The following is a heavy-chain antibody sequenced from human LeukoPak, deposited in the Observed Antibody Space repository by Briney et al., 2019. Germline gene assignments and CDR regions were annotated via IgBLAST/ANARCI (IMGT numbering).Heavy chain of an antibody. CDR3: ARQGPYSNWFDP. D-gene: IGHD4-11*01. V-gene: IGHV4-39*01. CDR1: GGSISSNTYY. J-gene: IGHJ5*02. CDR2: LYYSGST. Sequence: PSETLSLTCNVSGGSISSNTYYWGWIRQPPGKGLEWIGSLYYSGSTYYNPSLKSRVTISVDSSKNQFSLKLSSVTATDTAVYSCARQGPYSNWFDPWGQGTLVIVSS.